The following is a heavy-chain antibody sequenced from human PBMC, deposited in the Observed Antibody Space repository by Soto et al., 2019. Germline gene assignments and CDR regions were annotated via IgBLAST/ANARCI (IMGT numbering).Heavy chain of an antibody. CDR1: AASISNYY. CDR3: ASLPCQRSSESCTSCCDFGQ. CDR2: IHYNGNT. Sequence: PSETLSLTCTVSAASISNYYWSWVRQPPGKGLEWIAYIHYNGNTNSNPSLTSRVTMSLDTSKNQFSLKLLSVTAADTAVYYCASLPCQRSSESCTSCCDFGQWGQGTLVTVSS. V-gene: IGHV4-59*01. J-gene: IGHJ4*02. D-gene: IGHD2-2*01.